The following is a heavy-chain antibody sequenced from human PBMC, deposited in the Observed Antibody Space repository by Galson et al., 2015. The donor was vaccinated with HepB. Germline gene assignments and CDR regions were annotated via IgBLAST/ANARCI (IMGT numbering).Heavy chain of an antibody. CDR1: GFTFSSYG. V-gene: IGHV3-30*18. D-gene: IGHD3-22*01. J-gene: IGHJ4*02. Sequence: SLRLSCAASGFTFSSYGMHWVRQAPGKGLEWVAVISFDGSNKYYADSVKGRLTISRDNSKSTLYLQMNSLRAEDTAVYYCAKDFLEGYYDSSGYYLDYWGQGTLVTVSS. CDR3: AKDFLEGYYDSSGYYLDY. CDR2: ISFDGSNK.